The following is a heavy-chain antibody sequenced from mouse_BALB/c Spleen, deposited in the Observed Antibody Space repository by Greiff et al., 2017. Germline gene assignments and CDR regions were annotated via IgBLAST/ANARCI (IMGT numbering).Heavy chain of an antibody. Sequence: LQQPGAELVKPGASVKMSCKASGYTFTSYNMHWVKQTPGQGLEWIGAIYPGNGDTSYNQKFKGKATLTADKSSSTAYMQLSSLTSEDSAVYYCARGGYGSSYWYFDVWGAGTTVTVSS. J-gene: IGHJ1*01. V-gene: IGHV1-12*01. CDR1: GYTFTSYN. D-gene: IGHD1-1*01. CDR2: IYPGNGDT. CDR3: ARGGYGSSYWYFDV.